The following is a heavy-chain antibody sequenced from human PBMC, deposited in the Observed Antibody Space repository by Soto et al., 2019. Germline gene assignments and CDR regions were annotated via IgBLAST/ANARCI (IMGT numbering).Heavy chain of an antibody. Sequence: SETLSLTCTVSGGSISSYYWSWIRQPPGKGLEWIGYIYYSGSTNYNPSLKSRVTISVDTSKNQFSLKLSSVTAADTAVYYCAGVFRPDYSNWFDPWGQGTLVTVSS. CDR1: GGSISSYY. V-gene: IGHV4-59*01. CDR2: IYYSGST. J-gene: IGHJ5*02. CDR3: AGVFRPDYSNWFDP. D-gene: IGHD2-15*01.